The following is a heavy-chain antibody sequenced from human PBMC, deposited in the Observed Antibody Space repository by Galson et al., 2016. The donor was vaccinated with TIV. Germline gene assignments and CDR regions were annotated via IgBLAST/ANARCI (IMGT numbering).Heavy chain of an antibody. V-gene: IGHV1-2*02. Sequence: SVKVSCKASGYTFTAYYLHWVRQAPGQGLEWMGWIDPDSGHTNYAQKFQGRVTLTRDTSMSTAYMDLRSLRSDDTAVYYCTRDRGRMTMIPVIDYNFGMDVWGQGTTVTVSS. CDR3: TRDRGRMTMIPVIDYNFGMDV. CDR1: GYTFTAYY. D-gene: IGHD3-22*01. CDR2: IDPDSGHT. J-gene: IGHJ6*02.